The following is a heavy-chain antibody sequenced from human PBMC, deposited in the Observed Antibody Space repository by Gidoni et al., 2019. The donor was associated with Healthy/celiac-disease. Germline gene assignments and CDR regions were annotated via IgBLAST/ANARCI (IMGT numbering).Heavy chain of an antibody. CDR3: ARLGCSSTSCYSPRFYYMDV. Sequence: QVQLQQWGAGLLKHSETPSLPCAVYGGSFSGYYWRWIRQPPGKGLEWIGEIKHSGSTNYNPSLKSRVTISVDTSKNQFSLKLSSVTAADTAVYYCARLGCSSTSCYSPRFYYMDVWGKGTTVTVSS. CDR1: GGSFSGYY. V-gene: IGHV4-34*01. CDR2: IKHSGST. D-gene: IGHD2-2*01. J-gene: IGHJ6*03.